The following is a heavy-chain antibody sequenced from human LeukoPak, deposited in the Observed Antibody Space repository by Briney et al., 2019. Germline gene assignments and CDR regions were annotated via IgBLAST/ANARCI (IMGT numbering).Heavy chain of an antibody. V-gene: IGHV3-20*04. CDR1: GFTFDDYG. CDR3: ARRYSSTWYYFDY. Sequence: GGSLRLSCAASGFTFDDYGMSWVRQVPGKGLEWVSGISWNGGSTGHVDSVKGRFTISRDNAKNSLYLQMNSLRAEDTALYYCARRYSSTWYYFDYWGQGTLVTVSS. J-gene: IGHJ4*02. CDR2: ISWNGGST. D-gene: IGHD6-13*01.